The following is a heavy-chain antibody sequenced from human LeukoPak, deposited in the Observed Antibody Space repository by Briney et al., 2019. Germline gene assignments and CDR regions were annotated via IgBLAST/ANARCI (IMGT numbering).Heavy chain of an antibody. Sequence: GGSLRLSCAASGFTFSNYWVLWVRQAPGKGLQWVSRINSDGSGTTYVDSVKGRFTISRDNAKNTLYLQMNSPRAEDTAVYYCARDLDGVGATIDYWGQGTLVTVSS. CDR1: GFTFSNYW. CDR2: INSDGSGT. V-gene: IGHV3-74*01. CDR3: ARDLDGVGATIDY. D-gene: IGHD1-26*01. J-gene: IGHJ4*02.